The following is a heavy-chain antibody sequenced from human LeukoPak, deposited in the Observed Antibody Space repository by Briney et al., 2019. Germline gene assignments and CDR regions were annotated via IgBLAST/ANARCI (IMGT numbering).Heavy chain of an antibody. D-gene: IGHD6-13*01. J-gene: IGHJ4*02. V-gene: IGHV4-34*01. CDR1: GGSFSGCY. CDR3: ARHSSSWYYFDY. CDR2: INHSGST. Sequence: SETLSLTCAVYGGSFSGCYWSWIRQPPGKGLEWIGEINHSGSTNYNPSLKSRVTISVDTSKNQFSLKLSSVTAADTAVYYCARHSSSWYYFDYWGQGTLVTVSS.